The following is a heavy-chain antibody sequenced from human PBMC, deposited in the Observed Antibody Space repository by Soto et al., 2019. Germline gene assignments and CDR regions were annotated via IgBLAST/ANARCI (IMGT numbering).Heavy chain of an antibody. J-gene: IGHJ3*02. CDR3: AKDKGATMIVVVRGDAFDI. CDR1: GFTFSSYG. Sequence: GGSLRLSCAASGFTFSSYGMHWVRQAPGKGLEWVAVISYDGSNKYYADSVKGRFTISRDNSKNTLYLQMNSLRAEDTAVYYCAKDKGATMIVVVRGDAFDIWGQGTMVTVSS. V-gene: IGHV3-30*18. D-gene: IGHD3-22*01. CDR2: ISYDGSNK.